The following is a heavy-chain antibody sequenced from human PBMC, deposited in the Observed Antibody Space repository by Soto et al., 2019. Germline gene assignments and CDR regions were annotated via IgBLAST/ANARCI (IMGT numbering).Heavy chain of an antibody. J-gene: IGHJ3*02. V-gene: IGHV1-69*02. CDR1: GGTFNTYS. D-gene: IGHD2-21*01. Sequence: QVQMVQSGAEVKKPGSSVKVSCKDSGGTFNTYSMFWVRQAPGQGLEWMGRIIPMLGVRNYAQRFQDRVTITADKSTATAHMALSSLRSEDTALYYCTIGSWSGEVFDIWGQGTMVIVSS. CDR3: TIGSWSGEVFDI. CDR2: IIPMLGVR.